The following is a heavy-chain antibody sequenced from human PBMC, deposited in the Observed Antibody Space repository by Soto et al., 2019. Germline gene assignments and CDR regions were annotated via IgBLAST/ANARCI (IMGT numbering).Heavy chain of an antibody. V-gene: IGHV1-18*01. CDR3: ARVAGYGSGSRRFDH. CDR1: GYTFTTYG. J-gene: IGHJ4*02. D-gene: IGHD3-10*01. Sequence: QVQLMQSGAEVTKPGASVKVSCKTSGYTFTTYGLSWVRQAXGQGLEWMGWIVADSGNTIYAQKFQXRVTMYTDTSXNXXXXXXXXXXXDXSALYYCARVAGYGSGSRRFDHWGQGTLVTVSS. CDR2: IVADSGNT.